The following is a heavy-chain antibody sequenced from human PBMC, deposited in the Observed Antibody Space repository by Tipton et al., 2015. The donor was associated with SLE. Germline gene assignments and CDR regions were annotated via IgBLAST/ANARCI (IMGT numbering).Heavy chain of an antibody. D-gene: IGHD2-15*01. V-gene: IGHV4-39*02. CDR1: GVSISTSRYY. CDR2: LYAGGST. Sequence: LSLTCSVSGVSISTSRYYWGWFRQSPGQGLEWVGSLYAGGSTYFHPSLTSRATISADASKNHFSLKLNSVTAADTALYYCARVIRNRWSWGFDPWGQGTLVTVSS. J-gene: IGHJ5*02. CDR3: ARVIRNRWSWGFDP.